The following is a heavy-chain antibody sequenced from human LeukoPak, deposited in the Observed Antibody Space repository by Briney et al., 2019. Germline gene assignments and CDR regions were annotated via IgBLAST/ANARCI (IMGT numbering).Heavy chain of an antibody. J-gene: IGHJ4*02. CDR2: ISYDGGNK. Sequence: TGGSLRLSCAASGFTFSSYGMHWVRQAPGKGLEWVAVISYDGGNKYYADSVKGRFTISRDNSKNTLYLQMNSLRAEDTAVYYCAKSGDSTGFWDFDYWGQGTLVTVSS. D-gene: IGHD3-22*01. CDR3: AKSGDSTGFWDFDY. V-gene: IGHV3-30*18. CDR1: GFTFSSYG.